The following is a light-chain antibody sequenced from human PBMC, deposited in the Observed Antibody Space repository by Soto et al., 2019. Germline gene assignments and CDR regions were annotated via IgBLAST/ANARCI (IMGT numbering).Light chain of an antibody. Sequence: ESVLTQSPATLSLSPGERATLSCRASQSISSYLAWYQQKPGQAPSLLIYDASNRATGIPARFSGSGSGTDFTLTISSLEPEDFAVYYCQQRSNWPRTFGQGTKVDIK. CDR3: QQRSNWPRT. V-gene: IGKV3-11*01. J-gene: IGKJ1*01. CDR2: DAS. CDR1: QSISSY.